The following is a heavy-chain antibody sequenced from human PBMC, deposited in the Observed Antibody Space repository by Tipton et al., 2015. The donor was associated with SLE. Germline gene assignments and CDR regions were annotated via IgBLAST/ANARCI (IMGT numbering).Heavy chain of an antibody. CDR2: IYSGGST. CDR1: GSTFSSYA. Sequence: SLRLSCAASGSTFSSYAMSWVRQAPGKGLEWVSVIYSGGSTYYADSVKGRFTFSRDGSKNTLYLQMNSLRAEDTAVYYCAKDGAGTYFQHWGQGTLVTVSS. CDR3: AKDGAGTYFQH. J-gene: IGHJ1*01. D-gene: IGHD6-13*01. V-gene: IGHV3-23*03.